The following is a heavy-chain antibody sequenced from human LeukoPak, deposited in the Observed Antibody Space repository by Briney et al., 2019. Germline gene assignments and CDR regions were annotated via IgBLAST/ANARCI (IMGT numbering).Heavy chain of an antibody. Sequence: SETLSLTCTVSGGSISSYYWSWIRQPPGKGLEWIGYIYYSGSTNYNPSLKSRVTISVDTSKNQFSLKLSSVTAADTAVYYCARETYDSSGARFDYWGQGTLVTVSS. D-gene: IGHD3-22*01. CDR3: ARETYDSSGARFDY. J-gene: IGHJ4*02. V-gene: IGHV4-59*01. CDR1: GGSISSYY. CDR2: IYYSGST.